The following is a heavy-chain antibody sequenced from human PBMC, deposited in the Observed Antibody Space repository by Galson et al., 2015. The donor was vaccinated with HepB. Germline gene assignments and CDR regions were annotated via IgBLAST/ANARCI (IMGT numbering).Heavy chain of an antibody. CDR3: ARDLGYCSGGSCYANDY. D-gene: IGHD2-15*01. J-gene: IGHJ4*02. CDR2: IRSRSTYI. CDR1: GFTVSSYS. Sequence: SLRLSCAASGFTVSSYSMIWVRQAPGKGLEWVSSIRSRSTYIYYADSVKGRFTISRDNAKNSLYLQMNSLRAEDTAVYYCARDLGYCSGGSCYANDYWGQGTLVTVSS. V-gene: IGHV3-21*01.